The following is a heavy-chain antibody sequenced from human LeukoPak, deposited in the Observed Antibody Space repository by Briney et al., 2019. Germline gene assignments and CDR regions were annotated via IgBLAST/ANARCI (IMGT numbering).Heavy chain of an antibody. J-gene: IGHJ4*02. CDR2: IIPILGIA. CDR1: EYTFTGYY. V-gene: IGHV1-69*04. Sequence: SVKVSCKATEYTFTGYYIHWVRQAPGQGLEWMGRIIPILGIANYAQKFQGRVTITADKSTSTAYMELSSLRSEDTAVYYCARDKGYSYGSPASYFDYWGQGTLVTVSS. D-gene: IGHD5-18*01. CDR3: ARDKGYSYGSPASYFDY.